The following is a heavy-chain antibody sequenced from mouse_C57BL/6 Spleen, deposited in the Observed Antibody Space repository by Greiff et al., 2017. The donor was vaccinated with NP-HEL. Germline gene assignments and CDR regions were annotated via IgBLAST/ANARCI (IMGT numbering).Heavy chain of an antibody. V-gene: IGHV1-55*01. CDR1: GYTFTSYW. J-gene: IGHJ4*01. CDR2: IYPGSGST. Sequence: VQLQQPGAELVKPGASVKMSCKASGYTFTSYWITWVKQRPGQGLEWIGDIYPGSGSTNYNEKFKSKATLTVDTSSSTAYMQLSSLTSEDSAVYYCARSNYYGSSDYYAMDCWGKGTSVTVSS. CDR3: ARSNYYGSSDYYAMDC. D-gene: IGHD1-1*01.